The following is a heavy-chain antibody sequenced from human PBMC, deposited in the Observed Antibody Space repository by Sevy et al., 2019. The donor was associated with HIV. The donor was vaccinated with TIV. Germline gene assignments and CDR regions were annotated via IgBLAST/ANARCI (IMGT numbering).Heavy chain of an antibody. J-gene: IGHJ6*02. CDR2: INHSGST. Sequence: SETLSLTCAVYGGSFSGYYWSWIRQPPGKGLEWIGEINHSGSTNYNPSLKSRVTISVDTSKNQFPLKRSSVTAADTAVYYCAGVRMVRGVHDYYYGMDVWGQGTTVTVSS. CDR1: GGSFSGYY. D-gene: IGHD3-10*01. V-gene: IGHV4-34*01. CDR3: AGVRMVRGVHDYYYGMDV.